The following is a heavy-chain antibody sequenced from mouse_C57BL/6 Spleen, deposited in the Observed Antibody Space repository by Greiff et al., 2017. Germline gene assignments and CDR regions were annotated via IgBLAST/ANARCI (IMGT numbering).Heavy chain of an antibody. J-gene: IGHJ2*01. D-gene: IGHD1-1*02. V-gene: IGHV5-17*01. CDR2: ISSGSSTI. CDR3: ARDRWETNYFDY. CDR1: GFTFSDYG. Sequence: EVKVVESGGGLVKPGGSLKLSCAASGFTFSDYGMHWVRQAPEKGLEWVAYISSGSSTIYYADTVKGRFTISRDNAKNTLFLQMTSLRSEDTAMYYCARDRWETNYFDYWGQGTTLTVSS.